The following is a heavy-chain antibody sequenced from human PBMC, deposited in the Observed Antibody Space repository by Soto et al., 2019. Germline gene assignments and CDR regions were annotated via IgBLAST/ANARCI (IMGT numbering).Heavy chain of an antibody. Sequence: QITLKESGPTLVKPSQTLTLTCTFSGFSLSTRAVGVGWLRQPPGKALEWLALIYWDDDRLYSPSVKSRLTITKDASKILVVLTMTNMDAVDTVTYYCAHRFQAEYFQHWGQGTLVTVSS. CDR2: IYWDDDR. CDR3: AHRFQAEYFQH. CDR1: GFSLSTRAVG. V-gene: IGHV2-5*02. J-gene: IGHJ1*01.